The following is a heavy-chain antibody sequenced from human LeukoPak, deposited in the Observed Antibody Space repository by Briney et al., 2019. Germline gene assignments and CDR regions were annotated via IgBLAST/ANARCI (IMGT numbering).Heavy chain of an antibody. V-gene: IGHV3-7*01. CDR2: IKQDGSET. J-gene: IGHJ4*02. D-gene: IGHD3-10*01. Sequence: GGSLRLSCAASGFTFSSYAMSWVRQAPGKGLEWVANIKQDGSETYYVDSVKGRFTISRDDAKNSLYLQMNSLRAEDTAVYYCARDTLGEGEDANYAVYYFDYWGQGTPVTVSS. CDR1: GFTFSSYA. CDR3: ARDTLGEGEDANYAVYYFDY.